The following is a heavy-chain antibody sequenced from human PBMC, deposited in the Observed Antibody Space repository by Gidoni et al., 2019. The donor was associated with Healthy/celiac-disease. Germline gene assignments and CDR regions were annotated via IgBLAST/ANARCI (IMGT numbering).Heavy chain of an antibody. V-gene: IGHV1-2*02. CDR3: ARGFYYDSSGYQALFDY. J-gene: IGHJ4*02. D-gene: IGHD3-22*01. Sequence: QVQLVQSGAEVQTPGASVTVSCKASGSTFTGYYLHWGRQAPGQGLEWMGWINPNRGGTNYAQKCQGRVTMTRDTSISTAYMELSRLRADDTAVYDWARGFYYDSSGYQALFDYWGQGTLVTVSS. CDR2: INPNRGGT. CDR1: GSTFTGYY.